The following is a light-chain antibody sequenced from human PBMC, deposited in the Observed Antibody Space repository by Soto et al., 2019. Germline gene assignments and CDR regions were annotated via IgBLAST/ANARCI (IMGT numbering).Light chain of an antibody. Sequence: QSVLTQPRSVSGSPGQSVTISCTGTSSDVGGYNYVSWYQQHPGKAPKIMIYDVTKRPSGVPDRFSGSKSGNTASLSISGLQAEDEADYYCCSYAGRYGVLFGGGTKLDRP. V-gene: IGLV2-11*01. J-gene: IGLJ2*01. CDR3: CSYAGRYGVL. CDR1: SSDVGGYNY. CDR2: DVT.